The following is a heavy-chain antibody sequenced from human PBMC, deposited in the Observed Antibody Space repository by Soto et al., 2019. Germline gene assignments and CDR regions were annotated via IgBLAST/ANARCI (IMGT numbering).Heavy chain of an antibody. Sequence: PGGSLRLSCVASGITFGSRAMSWVRQAPGEGLEWVSTTTDTGGDTKYADSVKGRFSLSRDNSKNTMSLQMNSLRVEDTAVYYCVRDGYCSGMRCDSDYYDGLDVWGRGTRVTVSS. CDR1: GITFGSRA. D-gene: IGHD2-15*01. J-gene: IGHJ6*02. V-gene: IGHV3-23*01. CDR2: TTDTGGDT. CDR3: VRDGYCSGMRCDSDYYDGLDV.